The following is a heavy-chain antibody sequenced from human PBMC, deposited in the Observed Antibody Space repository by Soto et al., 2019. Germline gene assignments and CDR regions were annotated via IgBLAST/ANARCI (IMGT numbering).Heavy chain of an antibody. CDR3: ARGGGAMVRRVDY. CDR2: IYYTGNT. CDR1: GGSISSGDYY. D-gene: IGHD5-18*01. V-gene: IGHV4-30-4*01. J-gene: IGHJ4*02. Sequence: QVQLQESGPGLVKPSQTLSLTCTVSGGSISSGDYYWSWIRQPPGKGLEWIGYIYYTGNTYYNPSLKSRVTISVDTSKNQFSRKLSSVTAADTAVYFCARGGGAMVRRVDYWGQGTLVTVSS.